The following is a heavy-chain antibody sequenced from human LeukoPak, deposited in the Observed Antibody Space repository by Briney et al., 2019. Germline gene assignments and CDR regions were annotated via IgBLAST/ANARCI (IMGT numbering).Heavy chain of an antibody. J-gene: IGHJ4*02. D-gene: IGHD6-19*01. CDR3: AKSRSAVAVAGSNY. Sequence: GGSLRLSCASSGFTFNNYGMSWVRLAPGKGLEWVSGISGSGDNTYYADSVKGRFTISKDSSRDTLYLQMNSLRAEDTAVYYCAKSRSAVAVAGSNYWGQGTLVTVSS. V-gene: IGHV3-23*01. CDR2: ISGSGDNT. CDR1: GFTFNNYG.